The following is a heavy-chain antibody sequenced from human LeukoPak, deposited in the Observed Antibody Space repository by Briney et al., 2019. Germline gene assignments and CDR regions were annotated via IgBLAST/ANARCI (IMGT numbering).Heavy chain of an antibody. CDR1: AFTFSMCA. D-gene: IGHD3-22*01. Sequence: GGSLRLSCAASAFTFSMCAMCGVRGAQRGGVEWGSAIRGSGGSTHYADSERGRLTISRDNPKSTLYLQMNSLRAEDTAIYYCAKMPAYYYDSSGYACHFDYWGQGTLVTVSS. CDR3: AKMPAYYYDSSGYACHFDY. J-gene: IGHJ4*02. V-gene: IGHV3-23*01. CDR2: IRGSGGST.